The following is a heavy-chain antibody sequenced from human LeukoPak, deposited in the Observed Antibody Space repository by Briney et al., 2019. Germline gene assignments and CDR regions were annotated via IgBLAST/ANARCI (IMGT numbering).Heavy chain of an antibody. V-gene: IGHV4-4*07. CDR3: ARYCSGGSCPLGDAFDI. J-gene: IGHJ3*02. CDR1: SSAVRSKN. CDR2: IYTSGST. D-gene: IGHD2-15*01. Sequence: SETLSLTCNVSSSAVRSKNGSWIRRPTGKEKEWIGRIYTSGSTNYNPSLKSRVTMSVDTSKNQFSLKLSSATAADTAVYYCARYCSGGSCPLGDAFDIWGQGTMVIVSS.